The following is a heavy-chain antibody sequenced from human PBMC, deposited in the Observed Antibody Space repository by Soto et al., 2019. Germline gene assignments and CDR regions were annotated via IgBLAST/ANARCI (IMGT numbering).Heavy chain of an antibody. D-gene: IGHD2-8*01. CDR2: ISSSSSYI. CDR1: GFTFSSYS. CDR3: ARALIVLMVYAPNWFDP. Sequence: PGGSLRLSCAASGFTFSSYSMNWVRQAPGKGLEWVSSISSSSSYIYYADSVKGRFTISRDNAKNSLYLQMNSLRAEDTAVYYCARALIVLMVYAPNWFDPWGQGTLVTVSS. V-gene: IGHV3-21*01. J-gene: IGHJ5*02.